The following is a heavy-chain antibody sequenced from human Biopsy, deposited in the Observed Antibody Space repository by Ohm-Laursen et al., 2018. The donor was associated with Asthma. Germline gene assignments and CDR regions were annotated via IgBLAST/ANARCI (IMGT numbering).Heavy chain of an antibody. V-gene: IGHV3-30*18. Sequence: RSLRLSCTASGFTFSRYAIHWVRQAPGKGLEWVAVILHDGQTQHYAESVKGRFALSRDNSQNTLYLQMISLRTDDTAVYYCAKRRGYSDFNDFDYWGHGTLVTVSS. CDR3: AKRRGYSDFNDFDY. CDR2: ILHDGQTQ. J-gene: IGHJ4*01. D-gene: IGHD4-11*01. CDR1: GFTFSRYA.